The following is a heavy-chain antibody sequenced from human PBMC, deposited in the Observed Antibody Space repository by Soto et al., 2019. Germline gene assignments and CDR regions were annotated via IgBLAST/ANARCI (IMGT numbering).Heavy chain of an antibody. V-gene: IGHV4-34*01. Sequence: SETLSLTCAVYGGSFSGYYWSWIRQPPGKGLEWIGEINHSGSTNYNPSLKSRVTISVDTSKNQFSLKLSSVTAADTAVYYCARGRIVVVPAGNYYYMDVWGKGTTVTVSS. D-gene: IGHD2-2*01. J-gene: IGHJ6*03. CDR1: GGSFSGYY. CDR2: INHSGST. CDR3: ARGRIVVVPAGNYYYMDV.